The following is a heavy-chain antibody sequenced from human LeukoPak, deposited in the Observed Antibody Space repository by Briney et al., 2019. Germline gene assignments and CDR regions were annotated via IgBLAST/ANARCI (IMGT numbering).Heavy chain of an antibody. CDR3: AAAGAAGDQPHF. D-gene: IGHD6-13*01. CDR2: ISAGSNYI. V-gene: IGHV3-11*03. J-gene: IGHJ4*02. CDR1: GLTFSDYY. Sequence: PGGSLRLSCAASGLTFSDYYMHWIRQAPGKGLEWVPYISAGSNYIDYIGSVKGRFTISRDNAKNSAYLQMNSLRAEDTAVYYCAAAGAAGDQPHFWGQGSLVTVSS.